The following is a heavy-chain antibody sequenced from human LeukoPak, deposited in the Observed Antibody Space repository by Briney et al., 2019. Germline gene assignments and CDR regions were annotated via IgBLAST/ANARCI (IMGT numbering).Heavy chain of an antibody. V-gene: IGHV3-21*01. D-gene: IGHD1-7*01. J-gene: IGHJ4*02. CDR3: ARACGTTCPLDY. CDR2: ISSGYSYI. CDR1: GFTFSNYG. Sequence: GGSLRLSCAAAGFTFSNYGMHWVRQAPGKGQEWVSSISSGYSYIYYADSVKGRFTISRDNAKSSLYLQMNSLRVEDTAVYYCARACGTTCPLDYWGQGTLVTVSS.